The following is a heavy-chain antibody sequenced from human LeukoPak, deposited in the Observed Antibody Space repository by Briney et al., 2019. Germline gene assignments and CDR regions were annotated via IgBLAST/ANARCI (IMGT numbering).Heavy chain of an antibody. V-gene: IGHV5-51*01. J-gene: IGHJ6*03. CDR2: NYPRDSHI. Sequence: GESLKISCKTSGYSFTSYWNGCARQKPGKGLEWMVINYPRDSHIRYSGPLLRRVPISVDNTNTTLHRQGSTLKASDTAIYYCAIVGYSSVALGYYYYMHLWPKGPTVTVSS. CDR3: AIVGYSSVALGYYYYMHL. D-gene: IGHD6-19*01. CDR1: GYSFTSYW.